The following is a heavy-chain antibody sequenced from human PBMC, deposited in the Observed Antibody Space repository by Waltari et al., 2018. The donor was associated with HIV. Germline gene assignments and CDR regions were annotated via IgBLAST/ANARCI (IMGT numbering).Heavy chain of an antibody. D-gene: IGHD2-21*01. Sequence: QVQLQQSGPGLVKPSQTLPLTCAISGHSVSSNSAAWHWIRQSPSRGLEWLGRTYYRSKWYNDYAVSVKSRITINPDTSKNQFSLQLNSVTPEDTAVYYCARAVFQPPGNYFDYWGQGTLVTVSS. CDR1: GHSVSSNSAA. CDR3: ARAVFQPPGNYFDY. CDR2: TYYRSKWYN. V-gene: IGHV6-1*01. J-gene: IGHJ4*02.